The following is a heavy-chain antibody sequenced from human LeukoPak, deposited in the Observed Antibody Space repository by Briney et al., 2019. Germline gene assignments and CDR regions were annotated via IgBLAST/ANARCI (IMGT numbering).Heavy chain of an antibody. V-gene: IGHV1-2*02. CDR3: ARGAPPPGVGSSWVPFDY. Sequence: ASVKVSCKASGYTFTGYYMHWVRQAPGQGLEWMGWINPNSGGTNYAQKFQGRVTMTRDTSISTAYMELSRLRSDDTAVYYCARGAPPPGVGSSWVPFDYWGQGTLVTVSS. D-gene: IGHD6-13*01. CDR1: GYTFTGYY. CDR2: INPNSGGT. J-gene: IGHJ4*02.